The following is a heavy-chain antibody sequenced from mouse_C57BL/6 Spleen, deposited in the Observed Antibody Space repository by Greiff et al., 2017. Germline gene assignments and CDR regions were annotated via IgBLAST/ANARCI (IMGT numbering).Heavy chain of an antibody. D-gene: IGHD1-1*01. V-gene: IGHV1-72*01. CDR3: ARAHGSSYDGYFEV. CDR2: IDPNSGGT. CDR1: GYTFTSYW. Sequence: VQLQQPGAELVKPGASVKLSCKASGYTFTSYWIHWVKQRPGRGLEWIGRIDPNSGGTNYNEKFKSKATLTVDKPSSTAYMQLSSLTSEDSAVYYCARAHGSSYDGYFEVWGTGTTVTVAS. J-gene: IGHJ1*03.